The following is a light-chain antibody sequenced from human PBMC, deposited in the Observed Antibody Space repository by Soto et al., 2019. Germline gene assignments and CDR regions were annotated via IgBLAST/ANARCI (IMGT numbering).Light chain of an antibody. J-gene: IGLJ2*01. CDR1: SSDIGGYDY. CDR2: DVN. V-gene: IGLV2-14*01. CDR3: TSYASGSSHVV. Sequence: QSALTQPASVSGSPGQSITLSCTGTSSDIGGYDYVSWYQRHPGKAPKLIIYDVNNRPSGVSNRFSGSKSANTASLTISGLPAEEEADYYCTSYASGSSHVVFGGGTKVTVL.